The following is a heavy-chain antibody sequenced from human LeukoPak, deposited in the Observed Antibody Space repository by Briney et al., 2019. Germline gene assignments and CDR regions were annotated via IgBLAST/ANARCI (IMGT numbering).Heavy chain of an antibody. D-gene: IGHD3-10*01. CDR3: ASWQERRDYYGSGSPTGFGY. J-gene: IGHJ4*02. Sequence: ASVKVSCKASGYTFTGYYMHWVRQAPGQGLEWMGWINPNSGGTNYAQKFQGRVTMTRDTSITTAYMELSRLRSDDTAVYYCASWQERRDYYGSGSPTGFGYWGQGTLVTVSS. CDR1: GYTFTGYY. CDR2: INPNSGGT. V-gene: IGHV1-2*02.